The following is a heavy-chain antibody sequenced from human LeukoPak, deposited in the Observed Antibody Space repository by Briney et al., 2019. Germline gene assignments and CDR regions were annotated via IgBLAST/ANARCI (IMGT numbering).Heavy chain of an antibody. Sequence: GASVKVSCKASGYTFTSYGISWVRQAPGQGLEWMGWLSVDNGNTNYAQKLQGRVTMTTDTSTSTAYMELRSLRSDDTAVYYCAKGDHASSGFYGMDVWGQGTTVTVSS. CDR2: LSVDNGNT. J-gene: IGHJ6*02. CDR1: GYTFTSYG. CDR3: AKGDHASSGFYGMDV. V-gene: IGHV1-18*01. D-gene: IGHD6-25*01.